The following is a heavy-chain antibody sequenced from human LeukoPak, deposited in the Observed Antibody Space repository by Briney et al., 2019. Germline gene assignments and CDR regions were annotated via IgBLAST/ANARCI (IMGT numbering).Heavy chain of an antibody. D-gene: IGHD2-2*01. CDR3: ARDYQGHFEY. J-gene: IGHJ4*02. V-gene: IGHV3-33*01. Sequence: GGSLRLSCAASGFTFSSFGMHWVRQAPGKGLEWVAIIWFDGSNKYYADSVKGRFTISRDNAKNSLFLQLNSLRVEDTAVYYCARDYQGHFEYWGQGTLVTVSS. CDR2: IWFDGSNK. CDR1: GFTFSSFG.